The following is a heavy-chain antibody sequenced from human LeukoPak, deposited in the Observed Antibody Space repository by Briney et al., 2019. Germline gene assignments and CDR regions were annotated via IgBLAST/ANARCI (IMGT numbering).Heavy chain of an antibody. V-gene: IGHV3-30*18. CDR3: AKAQYIYGLEPFDY. J-gene: IGHJ4*02. D-gene: IGHD5-18*01. Sequence: GGSLRLSCAASGFTFSSYGMHWVRQAPGKGLEGVAVISYDGSNKYYADSVKGRFTISRDNSKNTLYLQMNSLRAEDTAVYSCAKAQYIYGLEPFDYWGQGTLVTVSS. CDR2: ISYDGSNK. CDR1: GFTFSSYG.